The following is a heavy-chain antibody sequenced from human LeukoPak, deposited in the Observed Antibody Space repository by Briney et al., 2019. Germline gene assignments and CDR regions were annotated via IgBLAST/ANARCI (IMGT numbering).Heavy chain of an antibody. V-gene: IGHV1-2*02. CDR3: ARLMRYYDFWSGDYYGMDV. Sequence: ASVKVSCKASGYTFTGYYMHWVRQAPGQGLEWMGWINPNSGGTNYAQKFQGRVTMTRDTSISTAYMELSRLRSDDTVVYYCARLMRYYDFWSGDYYGMDVWGQGTTVTVSS. CDR2: INPNSGGT. CDR1: GYTFTGYY. J-gene: IGHJ6*02. D-gene: IGHD3-3*01.